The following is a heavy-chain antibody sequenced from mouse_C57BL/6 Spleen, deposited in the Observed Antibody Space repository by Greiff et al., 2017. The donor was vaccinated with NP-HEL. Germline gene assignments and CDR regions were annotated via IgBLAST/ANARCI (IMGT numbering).Heavy chain of an antibody. CDR2: IYPSDSET. V-gene: IGHV1-61*01. J-gene: IGHJ4*01. Sequence: VQLQQPGAELVRPGSSVKLSCKASGYTFTSYWMDWVKQRPGQGLEWIGNIYPSDSETHYNQKFKDKATLTVDKSSSTAYMQLSSLTSEDSAVYYCARLRRDAMDYWGQGTSVTVSS. CDR3: ARLRRDAMDY. CDR1: GYTFTSYW.